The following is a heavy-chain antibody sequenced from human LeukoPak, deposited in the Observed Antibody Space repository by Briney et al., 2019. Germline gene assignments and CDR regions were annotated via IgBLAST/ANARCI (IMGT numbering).Heavy chain of an antibody. V-gene: IGHV1-69*04. CDR2: IIPILGIA. CDR3: ARDGVDTAMVTSYYGMDV. CDR1: GGTFSSYA. D-gene: IGHD5-18*01. J-gene: IGHJ6*02. Sequence: SVKVSCKASGGTFSSYAISWVRQAPGQGLEWMGRIIPILGIANYAQKFQGRVTITADKSTSTAHMELSSLRSEDTAVYYCARDGVDTAMVTSYYGMDVWGQGTTVTVSS.